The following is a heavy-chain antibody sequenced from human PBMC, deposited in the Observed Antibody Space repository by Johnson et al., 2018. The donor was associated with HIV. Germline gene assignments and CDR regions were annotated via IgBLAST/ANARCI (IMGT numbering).Heavy chain of an antibody. J-gene: IGHJ3*02. CDR2: ISGSGGST. Sequence: VQLVESGGGLVQPGGSLRLSCAASGFTFSSYAMSWVRQAPGKGLEWVSAISGSGGSTYYEDPVKGRFTISRDNAKNSLYLQMYSLRAEDTAVYYCARDPSCGAYDIWGQGTMVTVSS. V-gene: IGHV3-23*04. CDR1: GFTFSSYA. D-gene: IGHD6-25*01. CDR3: ARDPSCGAYDI.